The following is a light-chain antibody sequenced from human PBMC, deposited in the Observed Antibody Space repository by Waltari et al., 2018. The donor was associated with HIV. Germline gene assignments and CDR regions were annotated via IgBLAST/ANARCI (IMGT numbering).Light chain of an antibody. J-gene: IGKJ2*01. CDR1: QSVSSSY. CDR2: GAS. V-gene: IGKV3-20*01. Sequence: EIVLTQSPGTLSLSPGERATLSCRASQSVSSSYLGWYQQKPGQAPWLLLYGASSRATGIPDRFTGGGSVTDFTLTITILEPEDFVLYDCQQYDSSPPAYTFGQGTKLEIK. CDR3: QQYDSSPPAYT.